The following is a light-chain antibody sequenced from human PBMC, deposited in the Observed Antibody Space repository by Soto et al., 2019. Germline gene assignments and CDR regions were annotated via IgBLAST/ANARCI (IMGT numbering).Light chain of an antibody. V-gene: IGLV2-11*01. J-gene: IGLJ7*01. CDR3: YSYGGSRV. CDR2: DVT. Sequence: QSVLTQPRSVSVAPGQSVTISFTGSSSDVGEYNYVSWYHHHPGKAPKLMIYDVTQRPSGVPVRFSCSKSGNTASLTSSGLQAEDEADYFCYSYGGSRVFGGGTQLNVL. CDR1: SSDVGEYNY.